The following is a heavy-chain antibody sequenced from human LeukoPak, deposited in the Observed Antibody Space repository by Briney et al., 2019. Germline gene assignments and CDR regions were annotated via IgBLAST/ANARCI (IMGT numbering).Heavy chain of an antibody. Sequence: ASVKVSCKASGYTFTGYYMHWERQAPGQGLEWMGWINPNSGGTNYAQKFQGRVTMTRDTSISTAYMELSRLRSDDTAVYYCARDGRDTAMVTSLDYWGQGTLVTVSS. J-gene: IGHJ4*02. CDR3: ARDGRDTAMVTSLDY. CDR1: GYTFTGYY. CDR2: INPNSGGT. D-gene: IGHD5-18*01. V-gene: IGHV1-2*02.